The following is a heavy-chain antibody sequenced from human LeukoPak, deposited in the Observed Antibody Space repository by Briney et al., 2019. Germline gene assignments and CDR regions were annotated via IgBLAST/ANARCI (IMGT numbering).Heavy chain of an antibody. CDR2: ISSSGSTI. Sequence: PGGSLRLSCAASGFTFSDYYMSWIRQAPGKGLEWVSYISSSGSTIYYADSVKGRFTISRDNAKNSLYLQMNSLRAEDTAVYYCARDPRVYSSSWFFYYFDYWGQGTLVTVSS. J-gene: IGHJ4*02. CDR1: GFTFSDYY. D-gene: IGHD6-13*01. V-gene: IGHV3-11*04. CDR3: ARDPRVYSSSWFFYYFDY.